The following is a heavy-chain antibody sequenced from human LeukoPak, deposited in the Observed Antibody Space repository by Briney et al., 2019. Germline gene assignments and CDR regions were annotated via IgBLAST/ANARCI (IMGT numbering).Heavy chain of an antibody. CDR2: IYYSGST. D-gene: IGHD1-26*01. V-gene: IGHV4-59*01. J-gene: IGHJ3*02. CDR3: ARSGSSRPTRAFDI. Sequence: SETLSLTCTVSGGSISSYYWSWIRQPPGKGLEWIGYIYYSGSTNYNPSLKSRVTISVDTSKNQFSLKLSSVTAADMAVYYCARSGSSRPTRAFDIWGQGTMVTVSS. CDR1: GGSISSYY.